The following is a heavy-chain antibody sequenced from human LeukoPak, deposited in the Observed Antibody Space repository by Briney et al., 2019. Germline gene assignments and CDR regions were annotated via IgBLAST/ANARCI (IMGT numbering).Heavy chain of an antibody. CDR3: ARAYDSSGYWPEYFHH. D-gene: IGHD3-22*01. J-gene: IGHJ1*01. CDR2: IWYDGSNK. CDR1: GFTFSNYD. Sequence: PGGSLRLSCAVSGFTFSNYDMHWVRQAPGKGLEWVAVIWYDGSNKYYADSVNGRFTISRHNSKNTLFLQMNSLRTEDTAVYYCARAYDSSGYWPEYFHHWGQGTLVTVSS. V-gene: IGHV3-30*19.